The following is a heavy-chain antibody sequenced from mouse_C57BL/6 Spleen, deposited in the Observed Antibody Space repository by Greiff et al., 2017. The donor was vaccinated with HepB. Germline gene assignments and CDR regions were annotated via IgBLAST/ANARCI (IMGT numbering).Heavy chain of an antibody. CDR1: GYTFTSYW. CDR3: ARRYGSSYDYAMDY. CDR2: IYPSDSET. D-gene: IGHD1-1*01. Sequence: VQLQQPGAELVRPGSSVKLSCKASGYTFTSYWMDWVKQRPGQGLEWIGNIYPSDSETHYNQKFKDKATLTVDKSSSTAYMQLSSLTSEDSAVYYCARRYGSSYDYAMDYWGQGTSVTVSS. V-gene: IGHV1-61*01. J-gene: IGHJ4*01.